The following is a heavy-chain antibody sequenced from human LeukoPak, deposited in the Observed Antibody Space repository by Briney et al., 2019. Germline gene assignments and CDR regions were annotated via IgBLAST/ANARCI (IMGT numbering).Heavy chain of an antibody. V-gene: IGHV3-30*02. J-gene: IGHJ4*02. Sequence: GGSLRLSCAASGFTFSTYAMHWVRQAPGKGLEWVAFIRYDGSNKYYADSVKGRFTISRDNSKNTLYLQMNSLRAEDTAVYYCAKTTLGYFDYWGQGTLVTVSS. D-gene: IGHD1-14*01. CDR3: AKTTLGYFDY. CDR1: GFTFSTYA. CDR2: IRYDGSNK.